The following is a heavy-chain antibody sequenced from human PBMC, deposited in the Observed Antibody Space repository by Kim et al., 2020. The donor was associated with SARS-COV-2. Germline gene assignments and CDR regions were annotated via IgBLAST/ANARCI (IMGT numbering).Heavy chain of an antibody. CDR3: ARLQMRRITIIGGVEKGNWFDP. Sequence: SETLSLTCTVSGGSISSSSYYWGWIRQPPGKGLEWIGSIYYSGSTYYNSSLKSRVTIPVETSKNQFSLKLSSVTAADTAVYYCARLQMRRITIIGGVEKGNWFDPWGQGTRVTVSS. CDR1: GGSISSSSYY. CDR2: IYYSGST. V-gene: IGHV4-39*01. J-gene: IGHJ5*02. D-gene: IGHD3-3*01.